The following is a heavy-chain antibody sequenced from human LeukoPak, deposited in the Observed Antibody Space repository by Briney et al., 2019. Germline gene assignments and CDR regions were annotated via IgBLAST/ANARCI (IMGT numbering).Heavy chain of an antibody. J-gene: IGHJ4*02. D-gene: IGHD3-9*01. Sequence: GGSLRLSCAASGFTFSSYAMSWVRQAPGKGLEWVSAISGSGGSTYYADSVKGRFTISRDNSKNTLYLQMNGLRAEDTAVYYCAKVSTGYFFQYYSDYWGQGTLVTVSS. V-gene: IGHV3-23*01. CDR1: GFTFSSYA. CDR2: ISGSGGST. CDR3: AKVSTGYFFQYYSDY.